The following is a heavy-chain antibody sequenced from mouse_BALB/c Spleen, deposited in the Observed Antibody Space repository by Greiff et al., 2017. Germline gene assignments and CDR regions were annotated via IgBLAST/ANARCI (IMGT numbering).Heavy chain of an antibody. CDR2: IDPYNGGT. Sequence: EVQLQQSGPELVKPGASVKVSCKASGYAFTSYNMYWVKQSHGKSLEWIGYIDPYNGGTNYTQKFKGKATLSVDKSSSTAYMHLSSLTSEDSAVYYCAGSGGYDAMDYWGQGTSVTVSA. CDR1: GYAFTSYN. CDR3: AGSGGYDAMDY. J-gene: IGHJ4*01. D-gene: IGHD2-2*01. V-gene: IGHV1S135*01.